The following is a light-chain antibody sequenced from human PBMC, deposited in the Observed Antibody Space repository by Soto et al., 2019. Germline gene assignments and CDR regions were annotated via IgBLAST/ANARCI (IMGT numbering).Light chain of an antibody. CDR3: QQSDTTPFT. J-gene: IGKJ4*01. CDR1: QSVTTY. CDR2: GAS. V-gene: IGKV1-39*01. Sequence: DIQMTQSPSSLSASVGDRVTITCRASQSVTTYLNWYQQRSGQAPKLLIYGASSLQSGVPSRFAGSGSGTEFTLTISSLQPEDFATYYGQQSDTTPFTFGGGTKVDIK.